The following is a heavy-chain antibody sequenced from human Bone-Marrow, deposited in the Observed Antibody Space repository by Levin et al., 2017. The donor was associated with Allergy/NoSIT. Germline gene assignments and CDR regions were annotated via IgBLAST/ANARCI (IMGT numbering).Heavy chain of an antibody. CDR2: IYPGDSDT. J-gene: IGHJ4*02. CDR3: ARRNAGLDY. Sequence: GGSLRLSCKGSGYSFTTYWIGWVRQMPGKGLEWMGIIYPGDSDTRYSPSFQGQVTISADKSINTAYLQWSSLTASHTAMYYCARRNAGLDYWGQGTLVTVSA. D-gene: IGHD1-1*01. V-gene: IGHV5-51*01. CDR1: GYSFTTYW.